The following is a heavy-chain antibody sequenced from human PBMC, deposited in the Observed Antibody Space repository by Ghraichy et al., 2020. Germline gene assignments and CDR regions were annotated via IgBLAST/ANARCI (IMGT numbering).Heavy chain of an antibody. J-gene: IGHJ4*02. CDR3: ARDPRTHCTGGSCYYLDY. CDR1: GFTFSSYW. D-gene: IGHD2-15*01. CDR2: IDTDGTTA. Sequence: SCAASGFTFSSYWMHWVRQDPGKGLVWLSRIDTDGTTAAYADSVEGRFTISRDNAKNTLYLQMNSLRADDTAVYYCARDPRTHCTGGSCYYLDYWGQGTLVTVSA. V-gene: IGHV3-74*01.